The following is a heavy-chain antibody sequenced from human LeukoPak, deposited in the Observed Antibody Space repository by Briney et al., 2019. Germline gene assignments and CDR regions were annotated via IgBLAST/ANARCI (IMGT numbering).Heavy chain of an antibody. Sequence: SETLSLTCTVSGDSFSHGYWSWIRQPPGKGLEWIGYIFYSGSTNYNPSLKSRVTISVDTSKNQFSLKLSSVTAADTAVYYCARLMDAFDIWGQGTMVTVSS. D-gene: IGHD2-8*01. CDR2: IFYSGST. V-gene: IGHV4-59*08. CDR3: ARLMDAFDI. CDR1: GDSFSHGY. J-gene: IGHJ3*02.